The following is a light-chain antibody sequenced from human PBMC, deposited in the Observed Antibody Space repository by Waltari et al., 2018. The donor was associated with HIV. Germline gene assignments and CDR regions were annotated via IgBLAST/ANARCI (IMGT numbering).Light chain of an antibody. CDR3: QGWDSSTPI. V-gene: IGLV3-1*01. CDR2: QDA. Sequence: SSELTRPPSVSVSPGQTAIITCSGDKLGAKYASWYQQRPGQSPVVVIDQDAKRPSGIPERFSGSNSGNTATLTISGTQAMDEADYYCQGWDSSTPIFGGGTNLSVL. CDR1: KLGAKY. J-gene: IGLJ2*01.